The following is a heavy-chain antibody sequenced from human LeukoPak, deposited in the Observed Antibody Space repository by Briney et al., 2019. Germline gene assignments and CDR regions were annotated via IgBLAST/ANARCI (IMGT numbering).Heavy chain of an antibody. D-gene: IGHD7-27*01. CDR3: ARGWGYFDS. Sequence: PSETLSLTCTVSGGSVSSYDLTWIRQPPGKGLEWIGYISYSGSTNYSPSLKSRVTISVDASKNQFSLKLSSVTAADTAVYYCARGWGYFDSWGQGTLVTVSS. V-gene: IGHV4-59*08. CDR1: GGSVSSYD. CDR2: ISYSGST. J-gene: IGHJ4*02.